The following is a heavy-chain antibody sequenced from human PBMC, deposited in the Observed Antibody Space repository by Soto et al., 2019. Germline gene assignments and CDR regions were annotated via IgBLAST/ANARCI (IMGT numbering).Heavy chain of an antibody. D-gene: IGHD2-2*01. CDR1: GGTFSSYA. CDR3: ARGEQYQLLLYYFDY. Sequence: SVKVSCKASGGTFSSYAISWVRQAPGQGLEWMGGIIPIFGTANYAQKFQGRVTITADESTSTAYMELSSLRSEDTAVHYCARGEQYQLLLYYFDYWGQGTLVTVSS. CDR2: IIPIFGTA. J-gene: IGHJ4*02. V-gene: IGHV1-69*13.